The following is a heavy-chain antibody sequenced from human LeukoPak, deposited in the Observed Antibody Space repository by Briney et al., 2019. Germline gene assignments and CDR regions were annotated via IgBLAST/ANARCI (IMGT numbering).Heavy chain of an antibody. D-gene: IGHD2/OR15-2a*01. J-gene: IGHJ4*02. CDR2: IIGDGAST. CDR1: RFTFSSYW. V-gene: IGHV3-74*01. Sequence: GGSLRLSCAASRFTFSSYWMHWVRQAPGKGLVWVSRIIGDGASTTYADSVRGRFTISRDNAKNTLYLQMNSLRAEDTAVYYCATIYLSSGLWGQGTLVTVSS. CDR3: ATIYLSSGL.